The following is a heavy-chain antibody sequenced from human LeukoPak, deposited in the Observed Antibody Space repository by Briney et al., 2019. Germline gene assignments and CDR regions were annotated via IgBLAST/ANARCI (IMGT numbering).Heavy chain of an antibody. CDR3: ARVIGSYGDSAY. CDR1: GFTFSSYS. CDR2: ISSTSSAI. Sequence: GGSLRLSGAASGFTFSSYSINWVRQAPGKGLEWVSYISSTSSAIYYADSVKGRFTISRDNAKNSLYLQMNSLRAEDTAVYYCARVIGSYGDSAYWGQGTLVTVSS. J-gene: IGHJ4*02. D-gene: IGHD3-16*01. V-gene: IGHV3-48*04.